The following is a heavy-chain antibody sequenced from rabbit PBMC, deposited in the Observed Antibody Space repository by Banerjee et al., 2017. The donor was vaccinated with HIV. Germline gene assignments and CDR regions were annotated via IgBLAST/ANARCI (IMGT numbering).Heavy chain of an antibody. V-gene: IGHV1S45*01. CDR2: IYSGSGST. J-gene: IGHJ4*01. CDR3: AREGYGDGTGDYDL. Sequence: QEQLVESGGGLVQPGGSLKLSCKASGLDFSSNAMCWVRQAPGKGLEWIACIYSGSGSTYYASWAKGRFTISKTSSTTVTLQMTSLTAADTATYFCAREGYGDGTGDYDLWGQGTLVTVS. D-gene: IGHD7-1*01. CDR1: GLDFSSNA.